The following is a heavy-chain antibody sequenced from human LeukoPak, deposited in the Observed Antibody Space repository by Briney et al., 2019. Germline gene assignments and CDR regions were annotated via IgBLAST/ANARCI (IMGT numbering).Heavy chain of an antibody. D-gene: IGHD5-18*01. CDR1: GGSFSTYY. CDR2: INHSGSS. V-gene: IGHV4-34*01. J-gene: IGHJ5*02. CDR3: APRGDIEHSYVYGKWFDP. Sequence: WGTLSLTCAVYGGSFSTYYWTWIRQPPGKGLEWIGEINHSGSSNYNSSLRSRVTISVDTSYKQFSLRLSSVTSADTAVYYCAPRGDIEHSYVYGKWFDPWGQGTRVTVSS.